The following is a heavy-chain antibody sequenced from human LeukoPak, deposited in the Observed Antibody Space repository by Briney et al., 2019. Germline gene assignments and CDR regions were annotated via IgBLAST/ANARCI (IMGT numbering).Heavy chain of an antibody. J-gene: IGHJ5*02. D-gene: IGHD6-19*01. CDR2: ISYDGSNK. Sequence: GKSLRLSCAASGFTFSGYPIHWVRQAPGKGLEWVAVISYDGSNKYYADSVKGRFTISRDNAKNTLYLQMNSLRAEDTAVYYCARALAVTGTGGFDPWGQGTLVTVSS. V-gene: IGHV3-30-3*01. CDR3: ARALAVTGTGGFDP. CDR1: GFTFSGYP.